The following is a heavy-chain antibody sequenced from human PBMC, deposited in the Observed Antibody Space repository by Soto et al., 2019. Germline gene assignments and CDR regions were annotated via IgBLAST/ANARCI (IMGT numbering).Heavy chain of an antibody. CDR2: VHYTGNT. V-gene: IGHV4-39*02. CDR3: ARVTRITMVRGVINLPEYYYYYMDV. J-gene: IGHJ6*03. CDR1: QGCITRSTFY. D-gene: IGHD3-10*01. Sequence: SETLSLTCTVSQGCITRSTFYWGWIRQPPGKGLEWIGSVHYTGNTYYNPSLKSRVTISIDSSKNHLYLKLSSVTAADTAVYYCARVTRITMVRGVINLPEYYYYYMDVWGKGTTVTVSS.